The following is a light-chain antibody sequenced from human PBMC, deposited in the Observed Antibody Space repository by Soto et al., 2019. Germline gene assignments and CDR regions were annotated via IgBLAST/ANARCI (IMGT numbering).Light chain of an antibody. Sequence: EIVLTQSPGTLSLSPGERATLSCRASQSVSSNYVAWYQQKPGQAPRLLIYGASSRATGIPDRFSGSGSGTDFTLTISRLEPEDFAVYYCQQSGRSPRTFGQGTKVEVK. J-gene: IGKJ1*01. V-gene: IGKV3-20*01. CDR1: QSVSSNY. CDR3: QQSGRSPRT. CDR2: GAS.